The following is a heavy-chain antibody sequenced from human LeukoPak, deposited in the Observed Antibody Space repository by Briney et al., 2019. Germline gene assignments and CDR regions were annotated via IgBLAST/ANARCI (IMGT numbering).Heavy chain of an antibody. D-gene: IGHD2-2*02. CDR3: ARGPRDCTSTSCFTYWYFDL. CDR2: IRSNGGST. Sequence: GGSLRLSCAASGFTLSSYDMYWVRQAPGKGLEYFSAIRSNGGSTYYANSVKGRFTISRDNSKNTLYLQMGSLRPEDMAVYYCARGPRDCTSTSCFTYWYFDLWGRGTLVTVSS. J-gene: IGHJ2*01. CDR1: GFTLSSYD. V-gene: IGHV3-64*01.